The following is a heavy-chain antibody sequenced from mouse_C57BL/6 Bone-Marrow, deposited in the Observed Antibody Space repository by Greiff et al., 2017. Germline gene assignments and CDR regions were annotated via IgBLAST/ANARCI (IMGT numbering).Heavy chain of an antibody. CDR2: IWSGGST. V-gene: IGHV2-2*01. D-gene: IGHD2-5*01. Sequence: VQLQQSGPGLVQPSQSLSITCTVSGFSLTSYGVHWVRQSPGKGLEWLGVIWSGGSTDYNAAFISRLSISKDNSKSQVFFKMNSLQADATAIYYCASLYSNYGGFAYWGQGTLVTGSA. CDR3: ASLYSNYGGFAY. J-gene: IGHJ3*01. CDR1: GFSLTSYG.